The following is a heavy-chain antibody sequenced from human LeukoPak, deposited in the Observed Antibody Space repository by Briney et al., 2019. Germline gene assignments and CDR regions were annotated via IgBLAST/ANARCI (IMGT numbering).Heavy chain of an antibody. CDR1: GGSISSYY. CDR3: ARLIVVVSTGDY. J-gene: IGHJ4*02. CDR2: IYYSGST. D-gene: IGHD3-22*01. V-gene: IGHV4-59*12. Sequence: KSSETLSLTCTVSGGSISSYYWSWIRQPPGKGLEWIGYIYYSGSTNYNPSLKSRVTISVDTSKNQFSLKLSSVTAADTAVYYCARLIVVVSTGDYWGQGTLVTVSS.